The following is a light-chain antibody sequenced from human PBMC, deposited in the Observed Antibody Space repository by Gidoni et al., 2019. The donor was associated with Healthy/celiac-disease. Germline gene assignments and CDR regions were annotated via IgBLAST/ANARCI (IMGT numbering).Light chain of an antibody. J-gene: IGLJ3*02. Sequence: QLVLTQSPSASASLGASVKLTCTLSGGHSSYAIAWHQQQPEKGPRYLMKLNSDGSHSKGDGIPYRFSGSSSGAERYLTISSLQSEDEADYYCQTWGTGTWVFGGGTKLTVL. CDR3: QTWGTGTWV. CDR1: GGHSSYA. CDR2: LNSDGSH. V-gene: IGLV4-69*01.